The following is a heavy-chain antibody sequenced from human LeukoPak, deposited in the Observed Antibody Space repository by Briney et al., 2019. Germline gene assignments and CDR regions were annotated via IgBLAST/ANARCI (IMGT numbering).Heavy chain of an antibody. D-gene: IGHD3-22*01. CDR1: GGSISSGSYY. Sequence: XTCTVAGGSISSGSYYWSWIRQPGGRGVEWIGRIYISGSTNYTPSLKSRVTMSVDTSKNQFSLKLSSVTAADTAFYYCARVGYDTDAFDIWGQGTMVTVSS. CDR2: IYISGST. V-gene: IGHV4-61*02. J-gene: IGHJ3*02. CDR3: ARVGYDTDAFDI.